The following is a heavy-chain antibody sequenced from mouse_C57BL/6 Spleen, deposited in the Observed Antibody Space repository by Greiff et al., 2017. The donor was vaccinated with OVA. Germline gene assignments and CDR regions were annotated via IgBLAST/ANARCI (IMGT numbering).Heavy chain of an antibody. V-gene: IGHV5-12*01. CDR3: ARPVTTVVARYFDV. D-gene: IGHD1-1*01. J-gene: IGHJ1*03. CDR1: GFTFSDYY. CDR2: ISNGGGST. Sequence: EVKVEESGGGLVQPGGSLKLSCAASGFTFSDYYMYWVRQTPEKRLEWVAYISNGGGSTYYPDTVKGRFTISRDNAKNTLYLQMSRLKSEDTAMYYCARPVTTVVARYFDVWGTGTTVTVSS.